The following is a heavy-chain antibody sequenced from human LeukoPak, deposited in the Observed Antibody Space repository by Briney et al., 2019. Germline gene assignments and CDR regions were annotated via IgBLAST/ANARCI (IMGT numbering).Heavy chain of an antibody. D-gene: IGHD3-3*01. CDR1: GFTFSSYA. J-gene: IGHJ4*02. V-gene: IGHV3-23*01. Sequence: GGSLRLSCAASGFTFSSYAMSWVRQAPGKGLEWVSSISGSGGSTYYADSVTGRLTISRDNSKSTLYLQMNSLRAEDTAVYYCAKRNYDFWSGYYRRAENYFDYWGQGTLVTVSS. CDR3: AKRNYDFWSGYYRRAENYFDY. CDR2: ISGSGGST.